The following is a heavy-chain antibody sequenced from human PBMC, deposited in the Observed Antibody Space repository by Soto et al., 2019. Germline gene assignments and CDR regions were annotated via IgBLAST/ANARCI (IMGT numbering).Heavy chain of an antibody. V-gene: IGHV1-69*01. D-gene: IGHD4-17*01. CDR1: GGTFSSYA. Sequence: QVQLVQSGAEVKKPGSSVKVSCKASGGTFSSYAISWVRQAPGQGLEWMGGIIPIFGTANYAQKVQGRVTITADESTSTADRELSSLRSEDTAVYYCARARGTTVTTEDAFDSWGQGTMVTVSS. CDR2: IIPIFGTA. J-gene: IGHJ3*02. CDR3: ARARGTTVTTEDAFDS.